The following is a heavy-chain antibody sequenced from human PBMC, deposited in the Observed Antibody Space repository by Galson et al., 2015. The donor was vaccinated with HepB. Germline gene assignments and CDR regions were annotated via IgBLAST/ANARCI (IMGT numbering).Heavy chain of an antibody. V-gene: IGHV3-30-3*01. J-gene: IGHJ4*02. CDR2: ISYDGSNK. CDR1: GFTFSSYA. D-gene: IGHD1-26*01. CDR3: ASEIVGASFSDY. Sequence: SLRLSCAASGFTFSSYAMHWVRQAPGKGLEWVAVISYDGSNKYYADSVKDRFTISRDNSKNTLYLQMNSLRAEDTAVYYCASEIVGASFSDYWGQGTLVTVSS.